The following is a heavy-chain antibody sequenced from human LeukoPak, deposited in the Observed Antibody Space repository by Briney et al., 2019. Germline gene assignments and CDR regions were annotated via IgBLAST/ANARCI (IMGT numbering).Heavy chain of an antibody. Sequence: SQTLSLTCAISGDSVSSNSAAWNWIRQSPSRGLEWLGRTYYRSKWYNDYSVSVKSRITINPDTPKNQISLQLNSVTPEDTAVYYCARGGLLPYYFDYWGQGTLVPVSS. CDR1: GDSVSSNSAA. V-gene: IGHV6-1*01. CDR2: TYYRSKWYN. CDR3: ARGGLLPYYFDY. D-gene: IGHD3-16*01. J-gene: IGHJ4*02.